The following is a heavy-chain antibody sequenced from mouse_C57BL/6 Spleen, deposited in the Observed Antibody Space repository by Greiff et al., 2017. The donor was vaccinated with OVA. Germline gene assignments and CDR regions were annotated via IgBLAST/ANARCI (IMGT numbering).Heavy chain of an antibody. J-gene: IGHJ4*01. CDR3: ATLGGLYDYGQEGYAMDY. CDR1: GYTFTDYY. Sequence: EVQLQQSGPELVKPGASVKISCKASGYTFTDYYMNWVKQSHGKSLEWIGDINPNNGGTSYNQKFKGKATLTVDKSSSTAYMELRCLTSEDSAVYYCATLGGLYDYGQEGYAMDYWGQGTSVTVSS. D-gene: IGHD2-4*01. V-gene: IGHV1-26*01. CDR2: INPNNGGT.